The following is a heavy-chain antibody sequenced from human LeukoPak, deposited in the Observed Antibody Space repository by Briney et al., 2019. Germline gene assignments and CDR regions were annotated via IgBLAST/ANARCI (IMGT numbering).Heavy chain of an antibody. D-gene: IGHD6-13*01. Sequence: SETLSLTCTVSGGSISSYYWSWIRQPAGKGLEWTGRIYTSGSTNYNPSLKSRVTMSVDTSKNQFSLKLSSVTAADTAVYYCARVGYSSSWYPEECFDPWGQGTLVTVSS. CDR3: ARVGYSSSWYPEECFDP. CDR1: GGSISSYY. CDR2: IYTSGST. V-gene: IGHV4-4*07. J-gene: IGHJ5*02.